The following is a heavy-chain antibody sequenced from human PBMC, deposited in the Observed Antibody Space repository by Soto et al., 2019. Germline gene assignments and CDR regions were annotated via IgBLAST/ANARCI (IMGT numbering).Heavy chain of an antibody. Sequence: ASVKVSCKTSGYTFTSYHLHWVRQAPGEGLEWMGSINPSGGSTRYAQKLQGRVTMTTDTSTNTAYMELRSLRSDDTAVYYCARDSRYCSGTSCYQSFDYWGLGTLVTVSS. CDR3: ARDSRYCSGTSCYQSFDY. J-gene: IGHJ4*02. D-gene: IGHD2-15*01. CDR1: GYTFTSYH. V-gene: IGHV1-46*01. CDR2: INPSGGST.